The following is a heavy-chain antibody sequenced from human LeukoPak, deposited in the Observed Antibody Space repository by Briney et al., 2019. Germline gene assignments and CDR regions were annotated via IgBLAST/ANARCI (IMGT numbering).Heavy chain of an antibody. CDR1: GGSLGSSGYY. J-gene: IGHJ5*02. CDR2: IYYDGTT. D-gene: IGHD2-2*01. V-gene: IGHV4-39*07. CDR3: ARVAPEYCSSTSCHGWFDP. Sequence: KSSETLSLTCTVSGGSLGSSGYYGGWIRQVPGQGLEWIGSIYYDGTTYYNPSLKSRVTISMDTSENQFSLRLSSVTAADTAVYYCARVAPEYCSSTSCHGWFDPRGQGTLVTVSS.